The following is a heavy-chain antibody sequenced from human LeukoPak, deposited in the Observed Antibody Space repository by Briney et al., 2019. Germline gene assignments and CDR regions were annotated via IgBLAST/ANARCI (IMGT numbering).Heavy chain of an antibody. V-gene: IGHV4-4*07. CDR1: GGSISSYY. Sequence: SETLSLTCTVSGGSISSYYWSWIRQPAGKGLEWIGLIYTSGSTNYNPSLKSRVTMSVDTSKNQFSLKLSSVTAADTAVYYCARGLRYYGSGSRAPDAFDIWGQGTMVTVSS. CDR2: IYTSGST. D-gene: IGHD3-10*01. CDR3: ARGLRYYGSGSRAPDAFDI. J-gene: IGHJ3*02.